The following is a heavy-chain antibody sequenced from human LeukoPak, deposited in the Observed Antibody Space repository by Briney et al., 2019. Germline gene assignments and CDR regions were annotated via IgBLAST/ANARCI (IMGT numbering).Heavy chain of an antibody. V-gene: IGHV3-30*18. CDR1: GFTFSSYG. Sequence: GGSLRLSCAASGFTFSSYGMHWVRQAPGKGLEWVAVISYDGSNKYYADSVKGRFTISRDNSKNTLYLQMNSLRAEDTAVYYCAKGLMATINLDYWGQGTLVTVSS. CDR2: ISYDGSNK. D-gene: IGHD5-24*01. CDR3: AKGLMATINLDY. J-gene: IGHJ4*02.